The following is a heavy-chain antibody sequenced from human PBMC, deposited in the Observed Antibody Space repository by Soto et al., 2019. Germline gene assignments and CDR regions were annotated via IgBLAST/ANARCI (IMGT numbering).Heavy chain of an antibody. CDR3: TIVRVADSALDH. CDR2: MSYDGSDT. CDR1: GFILSNNG. V-gene: IGHV3-30*02. Sequence: GGSLRLSCVVPGFILSNNGMHWVRQTPGKGLEWVAFMSYDGSDTFYADSVKGRFTISRDNSKNTLFLHMSNLRAEDTAMYYCTIVRVADSALDHWGRGTLVTVSS. D-gene: IGHD3-10*02. J-gene: IGHJ4*02.